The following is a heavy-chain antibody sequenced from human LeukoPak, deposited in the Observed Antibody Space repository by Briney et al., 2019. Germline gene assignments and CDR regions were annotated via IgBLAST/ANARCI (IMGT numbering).Heavy chain of an antibody. Sequence: ASVKVSCKASGYTFTSYAMHWVRQAPGQRLEWMGWINAGNGNTKYSQKFQGRVTITRDTSASTAYMELSSLRSEDTAVYYCARVSGGSANTVAGSYWYFDLWGRGTLVTVSS. CDR3: ARVSGGSANTVAGSYWYFDL. D-gene: IGHD6-19*01. J-gene: IGHJ2*01. V-gene: IGHV1-3*01. CDR1: GYTFTSYA. CDR2: INAGNGNT.